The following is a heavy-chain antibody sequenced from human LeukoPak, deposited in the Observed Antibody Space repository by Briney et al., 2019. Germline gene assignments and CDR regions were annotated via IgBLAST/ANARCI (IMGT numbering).Heavy chain of an antibody. CDR1: GFTLSDYY. J-gene: IGHJ2*01. CDR2: MSCTGNTI. CDR3: ARSTDYFTYFGL. V-gene: IGHV3-11*04. D-gene: IGHD2/OR15-2a*01. Sequence: PGGSLRLSCAASGFTLSDYYMSWIRQTPGKGLEWISYMSCTGNTIYYGDSVKGRFTVSRDNAKNSLFLQMDSLRAEDTAVYYCARSTDYFTYFGLWGRGSLVTVSS.